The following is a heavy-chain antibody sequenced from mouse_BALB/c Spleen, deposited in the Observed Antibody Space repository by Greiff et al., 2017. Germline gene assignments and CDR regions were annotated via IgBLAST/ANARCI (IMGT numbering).Heavy chain of an antibody. CDR2: IRSKSNNYAT. J-gene: IGHJ1*01. Sequence: EVKLMESGGGLVQPKGSLKLSCAASGFTFNTYAMNWVRQAPGKGLEWVARIRSKSNNYATYYADSVKDRFTISRDDSQSMLYLQMNNLKTEDTAMDYCVRLGTGGYFDVWGAGTTVTVSS. D-gene: IGHD4-1*01. V-gene: IGHV10-1*02. CDR1: GFTFNTYA. CDR3: VRLGTGGYFDV.